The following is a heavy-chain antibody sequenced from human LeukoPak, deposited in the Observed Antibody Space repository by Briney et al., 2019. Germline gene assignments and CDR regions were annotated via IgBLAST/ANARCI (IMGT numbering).Heavy chain of an antibody. CDR2: IKQDGSEK. D-gene: IGHD3-22*01. Sequence: GGSLRLSCAASGFTFSSYWMSWVRQAPGKGLEWVANIKQDGSEKYYVDSVKGRFTISGDNAKNSLYLQMNSLRAEDTAVYYCARDPDSSDSSGYDAFDIWGQGTMVTVSS. CDR3: ARDPDSSDSSGYDAFDI. CDR1: GFTFSSYW. J-gene: IGHJ3*02. V-gene: IGHV3-7*01.